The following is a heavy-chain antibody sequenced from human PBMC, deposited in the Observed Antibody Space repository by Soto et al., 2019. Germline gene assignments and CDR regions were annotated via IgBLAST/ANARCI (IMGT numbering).Heavy chain of an antibody. CDR1: GGSISSDGYS. D-gene: IGHD3-22*01. CDR3: ARTFLYDPNGYYYYYFDS. V-gene: IGHV4-30-2*01. J-gene: IGHJ4*02. Sequence: SEPLSLTCAVSGGSISSDGYSWSWARQPPGKGLEWIGHIYHSGSTYYIPSLKSRVTISLDRSKNRFSLNLTSVTAADTAVYYCARTFLYDPNGYYYYYFDSWGLGALVTVSS. CDR2: IYHSGST.